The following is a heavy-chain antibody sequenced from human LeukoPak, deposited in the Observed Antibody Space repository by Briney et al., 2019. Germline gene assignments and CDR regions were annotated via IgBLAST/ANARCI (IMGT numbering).Heavy chain of an antibody. V-gene: IGHV3-23*01. CDR2: ISGSGGST. Sequence: GGSLRLSCAASGFTFSSYAMSWVRQAPGKGLEWVSAISGSGGSTYYADSVKGRFSISRDNSKNTLYLQMSSLRTEDTAVYYCARDRVTGTLDFDSWGQGTLVTVSS. J-gene: IGHJ4*02. D-gene: IGHD1-7*01. CDR3: ARDRVTGTLDFDS. CDR1: GFTFSSYA.